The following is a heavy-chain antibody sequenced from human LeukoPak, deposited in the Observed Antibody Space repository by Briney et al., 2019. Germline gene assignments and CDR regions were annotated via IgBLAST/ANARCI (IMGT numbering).Heavy chain of an antibody. CDR3: ARNVPTIVGATMGDY. D-gene: IGHD1-26*01. Sequence: SVKVSCKASGGTFSSYAISWVRQAPGQGLEWMGRIIPILGIANYAQKFQGRVTITADKSTSTAYMELSSLRSEDTAVYYCARNVPTIVGATMGDYWGQGTLVTVSS. J-gene: IGHJ4*02. V-gene: IGHV1-69*04. CDR2: IIPILGIA. CDR1: GGTFSSYA.